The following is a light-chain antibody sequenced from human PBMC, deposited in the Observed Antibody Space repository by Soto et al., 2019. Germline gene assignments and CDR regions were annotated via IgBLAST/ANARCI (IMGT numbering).Light chain of an antibody. J-gene: IGLJ2*01. CDR2: SNN. CDR3: AAWDDSLNGVV. Sequence: QSVLTQPPSASGTPRQRVTISCSVSSSNIGSNIVNWYQQLPGTAPKLLIYSNNQRPSGVPDRFSASESGTSASLAISGLQSEDEADYYCAAWDDSLNGVVFGGGTKLTVL. V-gene: IGLV1-44*01. CDR1: SSNIGSNI.